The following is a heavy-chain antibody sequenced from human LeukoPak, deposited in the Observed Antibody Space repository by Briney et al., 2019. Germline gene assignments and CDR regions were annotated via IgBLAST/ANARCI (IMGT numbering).Heavy chain of an antibody. CDR3: ARLYRRIVVNAFDI. J-gene: IGHJ3*02. CDR1: GFTVSSNY. CDR2: IYSGGST. D-gene: IGHD3-22*01. V-gene: IGHV3-53*01. Sequence: ETGGSLRLSCAASGFTVSSNYMSWVRQAPGKGLEWVSIIYSGGSTYYADSVKGRFTISRDNAKNSLYLQMNSLRAEDTAVYYCARLYRRIVVNAFDIWGQGTMVTVSS.